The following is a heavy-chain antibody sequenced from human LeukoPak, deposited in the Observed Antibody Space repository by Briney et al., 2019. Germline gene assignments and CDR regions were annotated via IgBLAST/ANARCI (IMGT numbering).Heavy chain of an antibody. V-gene: IGHV3-7*01. CDR1: GFSFSAYW. J-gene: IGHJ4*02. CDR3: ARFGYVAAVDV. D-gene: IGHD2-15*01. Sequence: GGSLRLSCAASGFSFSAYWMTWVRQAPGTGLEWVANINSAGSETYYVDPVKGRFSISRDNAKNLVYLQMNSLRAEDTAVYHCARFGYVAAVDVWGQGTPVTVSS. CDR2: INSAGSET.